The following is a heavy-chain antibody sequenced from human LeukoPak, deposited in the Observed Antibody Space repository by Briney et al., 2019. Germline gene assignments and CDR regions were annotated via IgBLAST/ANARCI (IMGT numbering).Heavy chain of an antibody. CDR3: ARSLGVTTIIDY. D-gene: IGHD5-12*01. CDR2: ISGYNGNT. CDR1: GYSFSSHD. Sequence: ASVKVSCKASGYSFSSHDINWVRQAPGQGLEWMGWISGYNGNTNYAQKLQGRVTMTTDTSTSTAYMKLRSLRSDDTAVYYCARSLGVTTIIDYWGQGTLVTVSS. J-gene: IGHJ4*02. V-gene: IGHV1-18*01.